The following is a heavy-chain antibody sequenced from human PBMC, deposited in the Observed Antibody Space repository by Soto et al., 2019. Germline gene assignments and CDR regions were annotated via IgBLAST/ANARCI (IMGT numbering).Heavy chain of an antibody. CDR3: ARGPRKDYGDPVEWFDP. D-gene: IGHD4-17*01. CDR2: IYSSGST. CDR1: GGPISSGGYY. V-gene: IGHV4-31*03. Sequence: QVQLQESGPGLVKPSQTLSLTCTVSGGPISSGGYYWSWIRQHPGKGLEGIGYIYSSGSTYYSPSLRSRVTISVDAAKNPFSLKLSSVTAADTAVYYCARGPRKDYGDPVEWFDPWGQGTLVTVSS. J-gene: IGHJ5*02.